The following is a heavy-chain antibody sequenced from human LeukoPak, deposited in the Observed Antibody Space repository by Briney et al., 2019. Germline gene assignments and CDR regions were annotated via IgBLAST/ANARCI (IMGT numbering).Heavy chain of an antibody. Sequence: GGSLRLSCAASGFSFDDYAMHWVRQAPGKGLEWVSGVNWNSGSIGYADSVKGRFTISRDNAKNSLYLQMNGLRAEDTALYYCVKTRGGALLGDAFDIRGQGTMVTVSS. D-gene: IGHD2-15*01. J-gene: IGHJ3*02. CDR2: VNWNSGSI. CDR3: VKTRGGALLGDAFDI. CDR1: GFSFDDYA. V-gene: IGHV3-9*01.